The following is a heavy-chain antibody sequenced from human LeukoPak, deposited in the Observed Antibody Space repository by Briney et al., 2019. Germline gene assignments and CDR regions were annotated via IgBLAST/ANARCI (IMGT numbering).Heavy chain of an antibody. Sequence: ASVKVSCKASGYTFTSYYMHWVRQAPGQGLEWMGIINPSGGSTSYAQKFQGRATMTRDTSTSTVYMELSSLRSEDTAVYYCARTPRGLRFLEWLLPGDYWGQGTLVTVSS. J-gene: IGHJ4*02. CDR2: INPSGGST. CDR1: GYTFTSYY. D-gene: IGHD3-3*01. CDR3: ARTPRGLRFLEWLLPGDY. V-gene: IGHV1-46*01.